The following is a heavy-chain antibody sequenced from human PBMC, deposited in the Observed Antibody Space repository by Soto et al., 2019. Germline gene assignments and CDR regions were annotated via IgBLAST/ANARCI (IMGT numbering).Heavy chain of an antibody. CDR2: IIPIFGTA. J-gene: IGHJ4*02. CDR1: GGTFSSYA. Sequence: QVQLVQSGAEVKKPGSSVKVSCKASGGTFSSYAISWVRQAPGQGLEWMGGIIPIFGTANYAQKFQGRVTITADESTSTAYMDLSSLRSEDTAVYFCARDRYYDSSGYYFDSLWGQGTLVNVSS. V-gene: IGHV1-69*01. D-gene: IGHD3-22*01. CDR3: ARDRYYDSSGYYFDSL.